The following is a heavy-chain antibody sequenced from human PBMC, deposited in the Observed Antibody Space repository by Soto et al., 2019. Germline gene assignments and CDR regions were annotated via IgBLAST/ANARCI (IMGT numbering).Heavy chain of an antibody. CDR2: ISGTGSDT. Sequence: EVQLLESGGALVQPGGSLTISCAASGFSFSDYAMNWVRQAPGKGLEWVSAISGTGSDTYYADSVQGRFSISKDMSEDTLYLHMHGLRAEDTAIYYCATGRPSDYDIALKRPGERNYYYYAMDVWGQGTTVTVS. J-gene: IGHJ6*02. V-gene: IGHV3-23*01. D-gene: IGHD5-12*01. CDR1: GFSFSDYA. CDR3: ATGRPSDYDIALKRPGERNYYYYAMDV.